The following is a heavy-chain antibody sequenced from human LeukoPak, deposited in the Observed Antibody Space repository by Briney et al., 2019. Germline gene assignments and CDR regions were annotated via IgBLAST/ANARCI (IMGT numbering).Heavy chain of an antibody. CDR2: INHSGST. D-gene: IGHD3-10*01. V-gene: IGHV4-34*01. CDR1: GGSFSGYY. Sequence: SETLSLTCAVYGGSFSGYYWSWIRQPPGKGLEWIGEINHSGSTNYNPSLKSRVTISVDTSKNQFSLKLSSVTAADTAVYCCARGRGILWFGESTFGYWGQGTLVTVSS. CDR3: ARGRGILWFGESTFGY. J-gene: IGHJ4*02.